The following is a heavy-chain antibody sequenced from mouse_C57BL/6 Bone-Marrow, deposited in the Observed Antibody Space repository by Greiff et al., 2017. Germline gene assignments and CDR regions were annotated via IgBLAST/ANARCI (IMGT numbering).Heavy chain of an antibody. CDR1: GFTFSSYA. CDR3: AREDYGSSQFAY. J-gene: IGHJ3*01. Sequence: EVKLVESGGGLVKPGGSLKLSCAASGFTFSSYAMSWVRQTPEKRLDWVATISDGGSYTYYPDNVKGRFTISRANAKNNLYLQMSHLKSEDTAMYYCAREDYGSSQFAYWGQGALVTVSA. D-gene: IGHD1-1*01. CDR2: ISDGGSYT. V-gene: IGHV5-4*01.